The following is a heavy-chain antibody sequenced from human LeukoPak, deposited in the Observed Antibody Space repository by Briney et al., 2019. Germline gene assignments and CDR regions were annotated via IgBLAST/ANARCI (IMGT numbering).Heavy chain of an antibody. V-gene: IGHV3-30-3*01. CDR3: AKDQLLGGSYTFDY. CDR2: ISYDGSNK. Sequence: PGGSLRLSCAASGFTFSSFAVHWVRQAPGKGLEWVAVISYDGSNKYYADSVKGRFTISRDNSKNTLYLQMNSLRAEDTAVYYCAKDQLLGGSYTFDYWGQGTLVTVSS. CDR1: GFTFSSFA. J-gene: IGHJ4*02. D-gene: IGHD1-26*01.